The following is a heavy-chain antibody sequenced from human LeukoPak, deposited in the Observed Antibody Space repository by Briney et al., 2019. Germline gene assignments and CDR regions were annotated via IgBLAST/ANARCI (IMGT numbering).Heavy chain of an antibody. CDR1: GGTFSSYG. D-gene: IGHD6-6*01. J-gene: IGHJ6*03. V-gene: IGHV1-69*13. CDR3: ARDREIAASHYMDV. CDR2: IIPIFGTA. Sequence: ASVKVSCKASGGTFSSYGISWVRQAPGQGLEWMGGIIPIFGTANYAQKFQGRVTITADESTSTAYMELSSLRSEDTAVYYCARDREIAASHYMDVWGKGTTVTVSS.